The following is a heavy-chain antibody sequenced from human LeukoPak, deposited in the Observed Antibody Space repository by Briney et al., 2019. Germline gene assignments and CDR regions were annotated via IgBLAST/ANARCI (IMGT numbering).Heavy chain of an antibody. Sequence: GGSLRLSCVASEFSPTNFWMTWVRRAPGRGLDWVGYIKHDGTEKFYVDSVKGRFTISRDNAKNSLYLQMNSLRAEDTAVYYCATFVGIVSGTYTVPGGLLVWGKGTTVTVSS. D-gene: IGHD2-2*03. V-gene: IGHV3-7*01. CDR2: IKHDGTEK. CDR1: EFSPTNFW. J-gene: IGHJ6*04. CDR3: ATFVGIVSGTYTVPGGLLV.